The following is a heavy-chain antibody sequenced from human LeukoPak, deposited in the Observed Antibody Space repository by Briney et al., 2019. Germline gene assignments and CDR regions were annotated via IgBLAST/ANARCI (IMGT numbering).Heavy chain of an antibody. CDR1: GGSISSSSYY. CDR3: ARQLRQINQHFDY. V-gene: IGHV4-39*01. J-gene: IGHJ4*02. Sequence: SETLSLTCTVSGGSISSSSYYWGWLRQPPGKGLEWIGSIYYSGSTYYNPSLKSRVTISVDTSKNQFSLKLSSVTAADTAVYYCARQLRQINQHFDYWGQGTLVTVSS. D-gene: IGHD5-12*01. CDR2: IYYSGST.